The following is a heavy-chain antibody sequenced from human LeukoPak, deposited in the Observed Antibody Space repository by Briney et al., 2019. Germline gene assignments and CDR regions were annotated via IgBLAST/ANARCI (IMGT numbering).Heavy chain of an antibody. V-gene: IGHV1-69*06. CDR3: ARGDDTAMAFDY. D-gene: IGHD5-18*01. Sequence: ASVKVSCKASGGTFSSYAISWVRQAPGQGLEWMGGIIPIFGTANYAQKFQGRVTITADKSTSTAYMELSSLRSEDTAVYYCARGDDTAMAFDYWGQGTLVTVSS. CDR1: GGTFSSYA. J-gene: IGHJ4*02. CDR2: IIPIFGTA.